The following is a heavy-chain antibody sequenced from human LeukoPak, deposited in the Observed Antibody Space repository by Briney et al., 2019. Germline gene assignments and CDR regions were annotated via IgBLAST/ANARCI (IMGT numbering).Heavy chain of an antibody. Sequence: ASVKASCKASGYTFSSCAINWVRQAPGQGLEYMGSIDTKTGNPTYAQGFTGRFVFSLDTSVSTAYLQISSLKAEDTAVYYCAIHPSDSSGYFSYWGQGALVTVSS. V-gene: IGHV7-4-1*02. CDR1: GYTFSSCA. J-gene: IGHJ4*02. CDR3: AIHPSDSSGYFSY. D-gene: IGHD3-22*01. CDR2: IDTKTGNP.